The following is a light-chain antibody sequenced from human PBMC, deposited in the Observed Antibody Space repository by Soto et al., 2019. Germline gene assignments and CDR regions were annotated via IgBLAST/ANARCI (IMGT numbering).Light chain of an antibody. CDR1: QSLSKS. Sequence: VVTQKKTTVSVSPPDSATLSCGASQSLSKSLVWYQQKPGQAPRLLIDGASNRATGIPARFSGSGSGTDFTLTISSLEPEDFAVYFCPQRSSWPLPFGGRT. J-gene: IGKJ4*02. CDR2: GAS. CDR3: PQRSSWPLP. V-gene: IGKV3-11*01.